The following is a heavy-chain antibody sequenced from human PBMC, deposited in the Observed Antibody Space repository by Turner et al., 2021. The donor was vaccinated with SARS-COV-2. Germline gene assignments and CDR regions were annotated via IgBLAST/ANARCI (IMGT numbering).Heavy chain of an antibody. J-gene: IGHJ5*02. CDR2: IYSGGST. CDR1: GFTVSSNY. CDR3: ATDLKGGRGP. Sequence: EVQLVKAGGGLVQPAGSVQLSCAASGFTVSSNYMTWVRQAPGKGLEWVSVIYSGGSTYYADSAKGRFTISRDNSKNTLYLQMNSLRAEDTAVYYCATDLKGGRGPLGQGTLVTVSS. V-gene: IGHV3-66*02. D-gene: IGHD1-26*01.